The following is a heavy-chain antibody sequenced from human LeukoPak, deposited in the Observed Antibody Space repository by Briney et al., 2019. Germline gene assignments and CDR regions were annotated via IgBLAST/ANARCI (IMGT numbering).Heavy chain of an antibody. CDR1: GFTFSGDW. D-gene: IGHD1-26*01. CDR2: VSSSGYTT. J-gene: IGHJ4*02. V-gene: IGHV3-74*01. CDR3: ARLAGAGSSGFDY. Sequence: GGSLRLPCTASGFTFSGDWMHWVRQAPGKGLVGVSHVSSSGYTTLYADSVKGRFTISRDTAKNSLYLHMSSLRTEDTAVYYCARLAGAGSSGFDYWSQGTLVTVSS.